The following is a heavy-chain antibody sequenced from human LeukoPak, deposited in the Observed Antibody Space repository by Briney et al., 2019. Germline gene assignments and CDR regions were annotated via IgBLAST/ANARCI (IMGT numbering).Heavy chain of an antibody. Sequence: SETLSLTCAVYGGSFSGYYWSWIRQPPGKGLEWIGEINHSGSTNYNPSLKSRVTISGDTSKNQFSLKLSSVTAAHTAVYYCARGPGATLGRFDYWGQGTLVTVSS. D-gene: IGHD1-26*01. CDR3: ARGPGATLGRFDY. J-gene: IGHJ4*02. CDR1: GGSFSGYY. CDR2: INHSGST. V-gene: IGHV4-34*01.